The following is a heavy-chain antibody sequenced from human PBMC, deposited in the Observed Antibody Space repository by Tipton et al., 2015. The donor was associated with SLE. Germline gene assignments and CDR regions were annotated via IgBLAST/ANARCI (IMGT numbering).Heavy chain of an antibody. CDR2: IYHSGST. CDR1: GGSISSSNW. CDR3: ARGRGSSSSGHY. D-gene: IGHD6-6*01. J-gene: IGHJ4*02. V-gene: IGHV4-4*02. Sequence: TLSLTCAVSGGSISSSNWWSWVRQPPGKGLEWIGEIYHSGSTNYNPSLKSRVTISVDTSKNQFSLKLSSVTAADTAVYYCARGRGSSSSGHYWGQGTLVTVSS.